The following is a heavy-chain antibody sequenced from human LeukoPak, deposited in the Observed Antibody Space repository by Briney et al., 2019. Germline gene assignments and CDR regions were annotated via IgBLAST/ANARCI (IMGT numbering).Heavy chain of an antibody. Sequence: SQTLSLTCTVSGGSISSGGYYWSWIRQHPGKGLEWIGYIHYSGSTYYNPSLKSRLIISVDTSKNQFSLRLSSVTAADTAVYYCARGRSYDSSGYYYVFRPIYYFDYWGQGTLVTVSS. D-gene: IGHD3-22*01. CDR1: GGSISSGGYY. CDR3: ARGRSYDSSGYYYVFRPIYYFDY. V-gene: IGHV4-31*03. J-gene: IGHJ4*02. CDR2: IHYSGST.